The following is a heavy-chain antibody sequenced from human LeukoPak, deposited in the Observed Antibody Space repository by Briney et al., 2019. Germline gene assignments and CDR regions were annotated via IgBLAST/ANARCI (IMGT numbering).Heavy chain of an antibody. CDR2: INPSGGST. J-gene: IGHJ4*02. CDR1: GYTFTSYY. CDR3: ARGRGYCSSTSCPPGY. V-gene: IGHV1-46*01. Sequence: ASAKVSCKASGYTFTSYYMHWVRQAPGQGLEWMGLINPSGGSTSYAQKFQGRVTMTRDTSTSTVYMELSSLRSEDTAVYYCARGRGYCSSTSCPPGYWGQGTLVTVSS. D-gene: IGHD2-2*01.